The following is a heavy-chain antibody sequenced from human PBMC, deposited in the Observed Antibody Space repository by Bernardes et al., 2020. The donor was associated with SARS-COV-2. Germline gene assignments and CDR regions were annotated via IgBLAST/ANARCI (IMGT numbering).Heavy chain of an antibody. CDR1: GGSISSYY. D-gene: IGHD1-26*01. Sequence: SETLSLTCTVSGGSISSYYWSWIRQPAGKGLEWIGRIYTSGSTNYNPSLKSRVTMSVDTSKNQFSLKLSYVTAADTAGYYCARDAHYSCSDKGVGFDPWGQGTLVTVSS. V-gene: IGHV4-4*07. J-gene: IGHJ5*02. CDR2: IYTSGST. CDR3: ARDAHYSCSDKGVGFDP.